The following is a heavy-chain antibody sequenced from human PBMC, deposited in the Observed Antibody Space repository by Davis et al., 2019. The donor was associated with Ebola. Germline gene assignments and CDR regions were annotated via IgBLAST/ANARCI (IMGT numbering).Heavy chain of an antibody. CDR2: ISGSGCST. V-gene: IGHV3-23*01. CDR3: ARGLQTRWRVGWGMDV. Sequence: GESLKISCAASGFTFSSYAMSWVRQAPGKGLEWVSAISGSGCSTYYADSVKGRFTISRDNSKNTLYLQMKSLRAEDTAVYYCARGLQTRWRVGWGMDVWGQGTTVTVSS. J-gene: IGHJ6*02. CDR1: GFTFSSYA. D-gene: IGHD3-16*01.